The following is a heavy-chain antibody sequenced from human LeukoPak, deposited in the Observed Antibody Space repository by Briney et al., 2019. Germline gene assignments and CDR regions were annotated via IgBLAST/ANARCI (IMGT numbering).Heavy chain of an antibody. CDR3: VRGGPLAGYAFDV. V-gene: IGHV3-13*04. CDR2: ITSGGDT. D-gene: IGHD6-19*01. J-gene: IGHJ3*01. Sequence: GGSLRLSCAGSGYTFSKYDMHWVRQATGRGLEWVSDITSGGDTHYQGSVKGRFTISRDNAKNSFYLEMNSLRVGDTAVYYCVRGGPLAGYAFDVWGRGTLVTVS. CDR1: GYTFSKYD.